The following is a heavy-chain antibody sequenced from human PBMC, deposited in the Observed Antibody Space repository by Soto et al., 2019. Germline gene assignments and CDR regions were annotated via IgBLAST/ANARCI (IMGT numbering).Heavy chain of an antibody. Sequence: QVQLVQSGAEVKKPGASVKVSCKASGYTFSRSGISWVRQAPGQGLEWMGWINGYNGNTNYTQKMQGRITMTTDTPTSTAYMELRSLRSDDTAVDYCARMGAVPYYYYGMAGWGQGTTVIVSS. J-gene: IGHJ6*02. D-gene: IGHD6-6*01. CDR2: INGYNGNT. CDR1: GYTFSRSG. CDR3: ARMGAVPYYYYGMAG. V-gene: IGHV1-18*01.